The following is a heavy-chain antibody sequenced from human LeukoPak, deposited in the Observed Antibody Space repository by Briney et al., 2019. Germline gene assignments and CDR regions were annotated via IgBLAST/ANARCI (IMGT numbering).Heavy chain of an antibody. V-gene: IGHV4-34*01. CDR1: GGPFSGYY. CDR2: INHSGST. CDR3: AIRPRNYDFWSGYFDY. Sequence: SETLSLTCAVYGGPFSGYYWSWIRQPPGKGLEWIGEINHSGSTNYNPSLKSRVTISVDTSKNQFSLKLSSVTAADTAVYYCAIRPRNYDFWSGYFDYWGQGTLVTVSS. J-gene: IGHJ4*02. D-gene: IGHD3-3*01.